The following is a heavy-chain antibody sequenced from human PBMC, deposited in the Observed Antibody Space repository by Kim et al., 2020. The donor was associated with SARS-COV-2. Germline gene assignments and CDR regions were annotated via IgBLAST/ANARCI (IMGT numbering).Heavy chain of an antibody. J-gene: IGHJ2*01. CDR1: GFTFSSYE. Sequence: GGSLRLSCAASGFTFSSYEMNWVRQAPGKGLEWVSYISSSGSTIYYADSVKGRFTISRDNAKNSLYLQMNSLRAEDTAVYYCARVTAMVTFYWYFDLWGRGTLVTVSS. D-gene: IGHD5-18*01. CDR3: ARVTAMVTFYWYFDL. CDR2: ISSSGSTI. V-gene: IGHV3-48*03.